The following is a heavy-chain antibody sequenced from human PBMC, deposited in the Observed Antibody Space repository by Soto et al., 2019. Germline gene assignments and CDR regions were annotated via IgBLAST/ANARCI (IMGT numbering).Heavy chain of an antibody. J-gene: IGHJ4*02. D-gene: IGHD1-26*01. CDR3: ARDRSGSYKDY. V-gene: IGHV4-61*01. CDR2: IYYSGST. Sequence: SETLSLTCTVSGGSVRSGSYYWSWIRQPPGKGLEWIGYIYYSGSTNYNPSLKSRVTISVDTSKNQFSLKLSSLTAADTAVYYCARDRSGSYKDYWGQGTLVTVSS. CDR1: GGSVRSGSYY.